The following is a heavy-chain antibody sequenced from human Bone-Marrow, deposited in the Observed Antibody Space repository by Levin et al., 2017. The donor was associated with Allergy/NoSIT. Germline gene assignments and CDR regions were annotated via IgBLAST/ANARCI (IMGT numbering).Heavy chain of an antibody. J-gene: IGHJ4*02. CDR3: AKDPRGPEY. V-gene: IGHV3-23*01. CDR1: GFTFSAYE. D-gene: IGHD3-10*01. CDR2: IDPSGGYS. Sequence: GGSLRLSCAAAGFTFSAYEMAWVRQAPGKGLEWISYIDPSGGYSHYADSVKGRFITSRDNSKNTLSLQMNSLRVEDTAVYYCAKDPRGPEYWGQGTLVTVSS.